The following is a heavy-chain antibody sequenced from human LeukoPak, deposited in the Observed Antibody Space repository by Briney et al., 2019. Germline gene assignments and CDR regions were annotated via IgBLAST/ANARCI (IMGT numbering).Heavy chain of an antibody. Sequence: ASVKVSCKASGYTFSNYYMHWVRQAPGQGLEWMGLINPSGGSTSYAQKFQGRVTMTRDTSTSTVYMQLSSLRSEDTAVYYCARGPKDSSGYFSAFDMWGQGTMVTVSS. CDR3: ARGPKDSSGYFSAFDM. CDR2: INPSGGST. V-gene: IGHV1-46*01. J-gene: IGHJ3*02. D-gene: IGHD3-22*01. CDR1: GYTFSNYY.